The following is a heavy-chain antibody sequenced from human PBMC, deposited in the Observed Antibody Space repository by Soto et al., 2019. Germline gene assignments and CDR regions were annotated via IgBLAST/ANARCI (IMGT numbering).Heavy chain of an antibody. CDR3: ARSVTVAHYYYYGMDV. Sequence: QVQLVESGGGVVQPGRSLRLSCAASGFTFSSYAMHWVRQAPGEGLEWVAVISYDGSNKYYADSVKGRFTISRDNSKNTLYLQMNSLRAEDTAVYYCARSVTVAHYYYYGMDVWGQGTTVTVSS. J-gene: IGHJ6*02. CDR2: ISYDGSNK. CDR1: GFTFSSYA. V-gene: IGHV3-30-3*01. D-gene: IGHD4-17*01.